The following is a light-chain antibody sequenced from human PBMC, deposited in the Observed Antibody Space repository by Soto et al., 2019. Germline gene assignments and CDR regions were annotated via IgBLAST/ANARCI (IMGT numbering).Light chain of an antibody. CDR1: SSDVGGYNY. V-gene: IGLV2-8*01. CDR3: SSYGGSNNLYD. Sequence: QAVLTQPPSASGSPGQSVTISCTGTSSDVGGYNYVSWYQQQPGKAPKVMIYEFTKRPSGVPDRLSGAKSGNTASLTVSGLQAEDESDYYCSSYGGSNNLYDFGTGTKLHVL. J-gene: IGLJ1*01. CDR2: EFT.